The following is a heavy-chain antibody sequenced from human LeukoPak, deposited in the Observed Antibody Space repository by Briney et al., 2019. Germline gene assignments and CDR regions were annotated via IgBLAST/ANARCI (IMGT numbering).Heavy chain of an antibody. CDR3: VVSGWYGGFDF. Sequence: SETLSLTCTVSGGSISSNNNYWGWIRQPPGKGLEWIGSIYHSGSTYNNPSLKSRVTISVDTSKNQFSLKLSSVTAADTAVYYCVVSGWYGGFDFWGQGTLVIVSS. J-gene: IGHJ5*01. V-gene: IGHV4-39*07. CDR1: GGSISSNNNY. D-gene: IGHD6-19*01. CDR2: IYHSGST.